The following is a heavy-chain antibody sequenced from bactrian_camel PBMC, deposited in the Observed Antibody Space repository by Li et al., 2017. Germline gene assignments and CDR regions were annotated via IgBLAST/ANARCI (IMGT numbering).Heavy chain of an antibody. CDR1: FFILDDFD. D-gene: IGHD5*01. J-gene: IGHJ4*01. CDR3: ATGCTQIRRGAIRPERYTN. CDR2: ISGDGST. V-gene: IGHV3S60*01. Sequence: HVQLVESGGGSVQTGGSLRLSCKLSFFILDDFDMMWYRQIPGNECKFVASISGDGSTYYTDAVKGRFTISKDDANNTLYLQMDSLKFEDTAMYYCATGCTQIRRGAIRPERYTNWGQGTQVTVS.